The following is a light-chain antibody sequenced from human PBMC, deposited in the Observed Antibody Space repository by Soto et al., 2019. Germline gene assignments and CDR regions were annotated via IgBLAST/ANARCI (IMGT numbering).Light chain of an antibody. V-gene: IGKV1-17*01. Sequence: DIQMTQSPSSLSASVGDRVTFTGRASQGVAKDLAWYQQKPGKAPKRLIYAESTLQNGVPSRFSGSGAGTEFTLPISSLQPEDFATSSSLLHNSYPRTCGGGTKVEIK. CDR3: LLHNSYPRT. CDR2: AES. CDR1: QGVAKD. J-gene: IGKJ4*01.